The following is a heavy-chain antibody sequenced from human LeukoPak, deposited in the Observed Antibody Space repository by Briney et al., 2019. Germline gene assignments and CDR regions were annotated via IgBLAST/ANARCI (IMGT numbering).Heavy chain of an antibody. CDR3: ARDWGGYFGSGNSYI. D-gene: IGHD3-10*01. Sequence: GGSLRLSCAASGFTFSSYSMNWVRQAPGKGLEWVSAISGSGGSTYYADSVKGRFTISRDNSKNTLYLQMNSLRAEDTAVYYCARDWGGYFGSGNSYIWGQGTLVTVSS. V-gene: IGHV3-23*01. CDR1: GFTFSSYS. CDR2: ISGSGGST. J-gene: IGHJ4*02.